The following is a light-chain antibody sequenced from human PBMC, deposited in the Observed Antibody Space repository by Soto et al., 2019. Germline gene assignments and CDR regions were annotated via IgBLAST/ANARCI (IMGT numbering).Light chain of an antibody. CDR1: SSNIGSNT. CDR2: SNN. CDR3: AAWDDSLNGVV. V-gene: IGLV1-44*01. Sequence: QSVLTQPPSASGTPGQRVTISCSGSSSNIGSNTVNWYQQLPGTAPKLLIYSNNQRPSGVPDRFSGSKSGTSASPAIRGLQSEDEADYYCAAWDDSLNGVVFGGGTKLTVL. J-gene: IGLJ2*01.